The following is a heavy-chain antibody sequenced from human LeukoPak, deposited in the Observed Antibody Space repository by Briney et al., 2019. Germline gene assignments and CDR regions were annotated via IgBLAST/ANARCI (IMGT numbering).Heavy chain of an antibody. CDR1: GYTFTNYW. Sequence: GESLKISCKGSGYTFTNYWIGWVRQMPGKGLEWMGIIYPGDSDTRYSPSFQGQVTISADKSISTAYLQWSSLKASDTAMYYCARQGVVPAASRYFDYWGQGTLVTVSS. V-gene: IGHV5-51*01. J-gene: IGHJ4*02. D-gene: IGHD2-2*01. CDR3: ARQGVVPAASRYFDY. CDR2: IYPGDSDT.